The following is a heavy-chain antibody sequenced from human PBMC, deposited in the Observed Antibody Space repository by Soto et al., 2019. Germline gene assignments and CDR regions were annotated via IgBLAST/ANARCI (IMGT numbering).Heavy chain of an antibody. J-gene: IGHJ3*02. CDR1: GFTFSSYG. Sequence: QPGGSLRLSCAPSGFTFSSYGMHWVRQAPGKGLEWVAVIWYDGSNKYYADSVKGRFTISRDNSKNTLYLQMNSLRDEDTAVYYCARDSVVVNYAFDIWCHGTMVTVSS. V-gene: IGHV3-33*01. CDR3: ARDSVVVNYAFDI. D-gene: IGHD3-22*01. CDR2: IWYDGSNK.